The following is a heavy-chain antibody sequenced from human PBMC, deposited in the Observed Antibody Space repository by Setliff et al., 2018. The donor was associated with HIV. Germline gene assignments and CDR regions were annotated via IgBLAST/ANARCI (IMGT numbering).Heavy chain of an antibody. V-gene: IGHV4-4*07. D-gene: IGHD5-12*01. CDR3: AREIWGQVAHVPYGMDV. CDR1: GGSISISD. J-gene: IGHJ6*02. Sequence: SETLSLTCTVSGGSISISDWSWIRQPPGKGLEWIGCIYTSGSTNYNPSLKSRVTMSVDTSKNQFSLKLSSVTAADTAIYYCAREIWGQVAHVPYGMDVWGQGTTVTVSS. CDR2: IYTSGST.